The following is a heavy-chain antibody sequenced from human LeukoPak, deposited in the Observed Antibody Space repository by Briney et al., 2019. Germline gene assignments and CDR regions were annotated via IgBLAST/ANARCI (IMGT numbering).Heavy chain of an antibody. J-gene: IGHJ4*02. CDR2: IYYSGST. V-gene: IGHV4-59*11. CDR3: ARFSDYGGNLFLGY. D-gene: IGHD4-23*01. CDR1: GGSISSHY. Sequence: SETLSLTCTVSGGSISSHYWSWIRQPPGKGLEWIGYIYYSGSTNYNPSLKSRVAISVDTSKNQFSLKLSSVTATDTAVYYCARFSDYGGNLFLGYWGQGTLVTVSS.